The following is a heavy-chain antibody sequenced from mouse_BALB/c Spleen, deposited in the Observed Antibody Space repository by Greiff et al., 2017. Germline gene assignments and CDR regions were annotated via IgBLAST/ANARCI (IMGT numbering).Heavy chain of an antibody. D-gene: IGHD2-14*01. V-gene: IGHV5-17*02. CDR2: ISSGSSTI. CDR1: GFTFSSFG. J-gene: IGHJ1*01. Sequence: EVKLMESGGGLVQPGGSRKLSCAASGFTFSSFGMHWVRQAPEKGLEWVAYISSGSSTIYYADTVKGRFTISRDNPKNTLFLQMSSLRSEDTAMYYCARSRYEKYIDVWGAGTTVTVSS. CDR3: ARSRYEKYIDV.